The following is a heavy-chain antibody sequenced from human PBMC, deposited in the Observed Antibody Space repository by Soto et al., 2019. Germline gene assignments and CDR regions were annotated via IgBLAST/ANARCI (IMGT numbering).Heavy chain of an antibody. D-gene: IGHD3-10*01. CDR3: ATSYGSGISPFAY. Sequence: QVQLVQSGAEVKKPGSSVKVSCKASGDTFSFYTLNWIRQAPGQGFEWVGRVNPILAMSSSAHKFQGRVSLFADNSTGTAYMELRSLRSDDTAVYSCATSYGSGISPFAYWGEGTLVTVSS. CDR2: VNPILAMS. V-gene: IGHV1-69*02. CDR1: GDTFSFYT. J-gene: IGHJ4*02.